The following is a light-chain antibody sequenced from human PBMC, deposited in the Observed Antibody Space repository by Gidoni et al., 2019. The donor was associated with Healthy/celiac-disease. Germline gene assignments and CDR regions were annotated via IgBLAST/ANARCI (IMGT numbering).Light chain of an antibody. J-gene: IGKJ4*01. CDR2: GAS. CDR1: QSVSSSY. Sequence: EIVLTQSPGTLSLSPGERATLSCRASQSVSSSYLAWYQQKPGQAPRLLIYGASSRATGLPDRFSGSGCGTDFTLTISRLEPEDVAVYYCQQYGSSPPLTFGGGTKVEIK. CDR3: QQYGSSPPLT. V-gene: IGKV3-20*01.